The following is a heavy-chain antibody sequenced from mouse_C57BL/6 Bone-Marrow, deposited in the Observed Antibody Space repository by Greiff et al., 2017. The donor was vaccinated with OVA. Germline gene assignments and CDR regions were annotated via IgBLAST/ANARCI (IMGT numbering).Heavy chain of an antibody. V-gene: IGHV10-1*01. CDR3: VRQGYSNYWYFDV. CDR1: GFSFNTYA. CDR2: IRSKSNNYAT. J-gene: IGHJ1*03. Sequence: EVHLVESGGGLVQPKGSLKLSCAASGFSFNTYAMNWVRQAPGKGLEWVARIRSKSNNYATYYADSVKDRFTISRDDSESMLYLQMNNLKTEDTAMYYCVRQGYSNYWYFDVWGTGTTVTVSS. D-gene: IGHD2-5*01.